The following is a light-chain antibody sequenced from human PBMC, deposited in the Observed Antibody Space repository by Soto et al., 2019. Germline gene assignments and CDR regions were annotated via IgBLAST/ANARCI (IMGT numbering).Light chain of an antibody. Sequence: QSALTQAASVSGSPGQSFTISCTGASTDIDGYDYVSWYQQHPGQAPKLMIYDVNNRPSGVSYRFSGSKSGDTASLTISGLQAEDDADYYCSSYTSSAPFYVFGTGTKVTVL. CDR2: DVN. CDR3: SSYTSSAPFYV. CDR1: STDIDGYDY. J-gene: IGLJ1*01. V-gene: IGLV2-14*03.